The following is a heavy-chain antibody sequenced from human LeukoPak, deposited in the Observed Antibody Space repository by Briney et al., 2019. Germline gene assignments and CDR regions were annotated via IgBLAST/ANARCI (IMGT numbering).Heavy chain of an antibody. J-gene: IGHJ3*01. V-gene: IGHV6-1*01. CDR3: ARGGQGDGYSADEAFDV. Sequence: SQTLSLTCVISGDSVVSNSTACNWIRQSPSRGLEWLGRTYYRSKWYNDYAVSVKSRIIINPDTSKNQFSLQQNSVTPEDTAVYYCARGGQGDGYSADEAFDVWGQGTMVTVS. CDR1: GDSVVSNSTA. CDR2: TYYRSKWYN. D-gene: IGHD5-24*01.